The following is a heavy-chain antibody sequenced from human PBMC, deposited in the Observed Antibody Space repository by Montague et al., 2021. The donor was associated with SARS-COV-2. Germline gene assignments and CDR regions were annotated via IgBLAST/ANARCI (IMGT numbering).Heavy chain of an antibody. CDR1: GGSIRSSIYY. D-gene: IGHD3-9*01. CDR2: IYYSGST. J-gene: IGHJ4*02. CDR3: ARHRITIVLSRVFDY. Sequence: SETLSLTCTVSGGSIRSSIYYWGWIRQPPGKGLEWIGSIYYSGSTYYNPSLKSRVTISVDTSKNQFSLKLSSVTAADTAVYYCARHRITIVLSRVFDYWGQGTLVTVSS. V-gene: IGHV4-39*01.